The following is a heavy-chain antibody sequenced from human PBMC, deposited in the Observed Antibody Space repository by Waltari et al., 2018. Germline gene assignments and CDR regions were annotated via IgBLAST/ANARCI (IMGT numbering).Heavy chain of an antibody. CDR1: GGSFSGYY. CDR2: INHSGST. Sequence: QVQLQQWGAGLLKPSETLSLTCAVYGGSFSGYYWSWIRQPPGKGLEWIGEINHSGSTNYNPSLKSRVIISVDTSKNQFSLKLSSVIAADTAVYFCARPGAFVASRGNRFDYWGQGTLVTVSS. CDR3: ARPGAFVASRGNRFDY. D-gene: IGHD1-1*01. V-gene: IGHV4-34*01. J-gene: IGHJ4*02.